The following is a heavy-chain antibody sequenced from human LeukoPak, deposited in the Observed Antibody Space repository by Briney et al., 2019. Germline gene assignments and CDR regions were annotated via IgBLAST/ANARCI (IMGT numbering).Heavy chain of an antibody. CDR2: IYHSGST. V-gene: IGHV4-38-2*01. CDR3: ARQAGNIVLMVYAQYYFDY. J-gene: IGHJ4*02. CDR1: GFSIGTGYS. Sequence: SETLSLTCSVSGFSIGTGYSWGWIRQPPGKGLEWIGEIYHSGSTNYNPSLKSRVTISVDKSKNQFSLKLSSVTAADTAVYYCARQAGNIVLMVYAQYYFDYWGQGTLVTVSS. D-gene: IGHD2-8*01.